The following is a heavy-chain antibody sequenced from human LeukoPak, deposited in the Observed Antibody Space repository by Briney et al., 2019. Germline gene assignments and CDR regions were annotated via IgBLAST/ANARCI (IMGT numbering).Heavy chain of an antibody. D-gene: IGHD6-13*01. Sequence: GGSLRLSCAASGFTFSSYAMHWVRQAPGKGLEWVAVISYDGSNKYYADSVKGRFTISRDNSKNTLYLQVNSLRAEDTAVYYCARGYSSSSGLIYYYYGMDVWGQGTTVTVSS. CDR2: ISYDGSNK. CDR3: ARGYSSSSGLIYYYYGMDV. J-gene: IGHJ6*02. V-gene: IGHV3-30*04. CDR1: GFTFSSYA.